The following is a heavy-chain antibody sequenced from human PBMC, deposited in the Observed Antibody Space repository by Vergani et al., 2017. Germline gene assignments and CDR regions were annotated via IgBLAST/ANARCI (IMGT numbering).Heavy chain of an antibody. Sequence: EVQLGQSGAEVKKPGATMKISCTVSGYTFTDHYMHWVQQATGKGLGWMGLVDPEDGETIYAEQFKGRVTIAPDTSTDTAHLELSSLRSEDTAVYYCATPQTLTTGGMEVLGQGTTVIVSS. CDR2: VDPEDGET. CDR1: GYTFTDHY. D-gene: IGHD4-17*01. V-gene: IGHV1-69-2*01. CDR3: ATPQTLTTGGMEV. J-gene: IGHJ6*02.